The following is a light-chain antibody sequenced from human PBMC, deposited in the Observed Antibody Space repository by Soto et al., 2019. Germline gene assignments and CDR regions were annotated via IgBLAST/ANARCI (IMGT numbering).Light chain of an antibody. CDR3: QQYHLGCT. V-gene: IGKV3-20*01. CDR2: GAS. Sequence: EIMLKQSPVTVSLYQGERATLSCRASQSFSRNYLSSYQQKPDQAPRHLIFGASTRASGIPGRFSGCGSGTKFTLTIIRLEPEDFALYYCQQYHLGCTFGPGSKVDTK. CDR1: QSFSRNY. J-gene: IGKJ3*01.